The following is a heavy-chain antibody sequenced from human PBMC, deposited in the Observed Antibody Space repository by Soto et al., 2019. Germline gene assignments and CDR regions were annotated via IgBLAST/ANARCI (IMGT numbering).Heavy chain of an antibody. D-gene: IGHD3-10*01. CDR1: GFTFSSYG. V-gene: IGHV3-33*01. Sequence: GGSLRLSCAASGFTFSSYGMHWVRQAPGKGLEWVAVIWYDGSNKYYADSVKGRFTISRDNSKNTLYLQMNSLRAEDTAVYYCSVEGFRGDPRLNYYYYYMDVWGKGTTVTVSS. CDR2: IWYDGSNK. CDR3: SVEGFRGDPRLNYYYYYMDV. J-gene: IGHJ6*03.